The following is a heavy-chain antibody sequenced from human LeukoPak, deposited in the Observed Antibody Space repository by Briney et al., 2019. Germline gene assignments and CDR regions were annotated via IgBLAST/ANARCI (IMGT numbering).Heavy chain of an antibody. CDR1: GGSFSGYY. CDR3: ARDSVTVTTNLFDY. V-gene: IGHV4-59*12. CDR2: IYYSGST. J-gene: IGHJ4*02. Sequence: RPSETLSLTCAVYGGSFSGYYWSWIRQPPGKGLEWIGYIYYSGSTNYNPSLKSRVTISVDTSKNQFSLKLSSVTAADTAVYYCARDSVTVTTNLFDYWGQGTLVTVSS. D-gene: IGHD4-17*01.